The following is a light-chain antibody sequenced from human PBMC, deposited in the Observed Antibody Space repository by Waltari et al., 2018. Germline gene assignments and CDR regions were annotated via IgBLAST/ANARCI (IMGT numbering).Light chain of an antibody. J-gene: IGKJ1*01. CDR2: SAS. CDR1: QSIGNY. Sequence: DIQMTQSPSSLSAVVGDRVTITCRASQSIGNYLNWYQQKPGKAPQLLSYSASSLQRGVPSRFSGRGSGTEFSLTISGLQPDDFATYYCQESYSSPPSTFGQGTKVDIK. CDR3: QESYSSPPST. V-gene: IGKV1-39*01.